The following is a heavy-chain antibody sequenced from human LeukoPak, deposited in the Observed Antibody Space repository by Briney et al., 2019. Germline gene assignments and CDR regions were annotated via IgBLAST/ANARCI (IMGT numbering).Heavy chain of an antibody. CDR2: ISSDGNTK. CDR3: ARDKAQLWDFDF. V-gene: IGHV3-30-3*01. J-gene: IGHJ4*02. D-gene: IGHD5-18*01. CDR1: GFSFSSYA. Sequence: GGSLRLSCAASGFSFSSYAMHWVRQAPGKGLEWVAVISSDGNTKYYADSLKGRFTISRDISENTLYLQMNSLRAEDTALYYCARDKAQLWDFDFWGQGTLVTVSS.